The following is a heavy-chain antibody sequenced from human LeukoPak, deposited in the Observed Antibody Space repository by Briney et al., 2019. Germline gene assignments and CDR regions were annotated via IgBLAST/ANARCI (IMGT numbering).Heavy chain of an antibody. D-gene: IGHD4/OR15-4a*01. V-gene: IGHV3-53*01. CDR3: ATVGCNGATCYTQYFHS. CDR1: GIAVNSNY. Sequence: PGGSLRLSCAASGIAVNSNYMSWVRQAPGKGLEWVSLIYSGGRTEYAGSVKGRFTILRDNSENTVYLQMNSLRVEDTAMYFCATVGCNGATCYTQYFHSWGQGTLVTVSP. J-gene: IGHJ1*01. CDR2: IYSGGRT.